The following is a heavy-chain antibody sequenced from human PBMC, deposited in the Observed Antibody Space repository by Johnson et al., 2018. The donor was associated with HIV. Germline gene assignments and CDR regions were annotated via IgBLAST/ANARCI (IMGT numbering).Heavy chain of an antibody. CDR1: GFTFSSYW. J-gene: IGHJ3*02. CDR3: ARSPEGDAFDI. V-gene: IGHV3-74*01. Sequence: VQLVESGGGLVQPGGSLRLSCAASGFTFSSYWMHWVRQAPGKGLVSVSRINSDGSSTTYADSVKGRFTISRDNAKNILYLQMNSLRAEDTAVYYCARSPEGDAFDIWGQGSMVTVSS. CDR2: INSDGSST.